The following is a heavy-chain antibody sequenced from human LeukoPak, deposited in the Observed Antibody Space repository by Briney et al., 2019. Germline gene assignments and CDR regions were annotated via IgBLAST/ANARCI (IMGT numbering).Heavy chain of an antibody. Sequence: GGSLRLSCAASGFLFSSFEVNWVRQAPGKGLEWVSYISSSGSTVYYADSVKGRFTISRDNAKNSLYLQMNSLRAEDTAVYYCAELGITMIGGVWGEGTTVTISS. D-gene: IGHD3-10*02. CDR1: GFLFSSFE. J-gene: IGHJ6*04. V-gene: IGHV3-48*03. CDR2: ISSSGSTV. CDR3: AELGITMIGGV.